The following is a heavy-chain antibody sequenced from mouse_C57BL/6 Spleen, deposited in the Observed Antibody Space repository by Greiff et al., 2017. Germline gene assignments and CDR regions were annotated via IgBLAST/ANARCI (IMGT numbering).Heavy chain of an antibody. V-gene: IGHV1-69*01. Sequence: VQLQQPGAELVMPGASVKLSCKASGYTFTSYWMHWMKQRPGQGLEWIGEIDPSDSYTNYNQKFKGKSTLTVDKSSSTAYMQLSSLTSEDSAVYYCARWTYYGSSYGAWFAYWGQGTLVTVSA. CDR3: ARWTYYGSSYGAWFAY. D-gene: IGHD1-1*01. CDR2: IDPSDSYT. CDR1: GYTFTSYW. J-gene: IGHJ3*01.